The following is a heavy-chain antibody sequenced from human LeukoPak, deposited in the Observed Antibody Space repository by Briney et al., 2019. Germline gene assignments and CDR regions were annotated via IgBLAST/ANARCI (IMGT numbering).Heavy chain of an antibody. D-gene: IGHD5-18*01. J-gene: IGHJ5*02. Sequence: ASVKVSCKASGYTSTGYYIHWVPPAPEQGRGWMAYINPNSGGTNHTQRFQGRVNMTRDTSISTAYMELSRLRSDDTAVYYCARSWIQLWPIFPAYNWFDPWGQGTLVTVSS. CDR1: GYTSTGYY. V-gene: IGHV1-2*02. CDR3: ARSWIQLWPIFPAYNWFDP. CDR2: INPNSGGT.